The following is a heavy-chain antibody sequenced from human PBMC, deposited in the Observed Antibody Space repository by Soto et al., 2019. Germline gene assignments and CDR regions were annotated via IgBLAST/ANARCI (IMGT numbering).Heavy chain of an antibody. CDR2: ISGTGLSK. V-gene: IGHV3-23*01. CDR1: GFTFQTTA. D-gene: IGHD1-26*01. J-gene: IGHJ4*02. CDR3: ASAGRVNEYMWETPF. Sequence: PWESLRLSCGASGFTFQTTALSWVRQAPGKGLEWVATISGTGLSKYYADSMKSRFIISRNNSRNTLYLQMNGLRAEDTGIYYCASAGRVNEYMWETPFWGQGTPVTVSS.